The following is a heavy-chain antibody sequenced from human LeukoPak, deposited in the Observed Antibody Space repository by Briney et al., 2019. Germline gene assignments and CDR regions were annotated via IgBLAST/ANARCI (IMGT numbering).Heavy chain of an antibody. CDR1: GGTFSSYA. Sequence: ASVKVSCKASGGTFSSYAISWVRQAPGQGLEWMGRINPNSGGTNYAQKFQGRVTMTRDTSISTAYMELSRLRSDDTAVYYCARYSYGKRIFDYWGQGTLVTVSS. J-gene: IGHJ4*02. CDR3: ARYSYGKRIFDY. CDR2: INPNSGGT. D-gene: IGHD5-18*01. V-gene: IGHV1-2*06.